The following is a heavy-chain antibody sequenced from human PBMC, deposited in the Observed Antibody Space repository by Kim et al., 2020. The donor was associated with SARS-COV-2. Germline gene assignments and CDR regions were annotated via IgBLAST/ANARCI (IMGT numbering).Heavy chain of an antibody. V-gene: IGHV1-69*13. CDR2: IIPIFGTA. Sequence: SVKVSCKASGGTFSSYAISWVRQAPGQGLEWMGGIIPIFGTANYAQKFQGRVTITADESTSTAYMELSSLRSEDTAVYYCARSSMLFGWFDPWGQGTLVTVSS. J-gene: IGHJ5*02. CDR3: ARSSMLFGWFDP. D-gene: IGHD3-3*01. CDR1: GGTFSSYA.